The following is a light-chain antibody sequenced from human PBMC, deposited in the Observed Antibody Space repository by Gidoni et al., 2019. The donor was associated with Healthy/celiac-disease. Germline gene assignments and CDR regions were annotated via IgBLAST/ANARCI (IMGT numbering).Light chain of an antibody. CDR3: QQRSNWPLMYT. Sequence: ELVLTQSPATLSLSPGERATLSCRASQSVSSYLAWYQQKPGQAPRLLIYDASNRATGIPARCSGSGSGTDFTLTISSLEPEDFAVYYCQQRSNWPLMYTFGQXTKLEIK. CDR1: QSVSSY. J-gene: IGKJ2*01. CDR2: DAS. V-gene: IGKV3-11*01.